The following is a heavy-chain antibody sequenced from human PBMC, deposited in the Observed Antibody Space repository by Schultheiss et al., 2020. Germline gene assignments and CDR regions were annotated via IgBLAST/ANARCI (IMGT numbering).Heavy chain of an antibody. J-gene: IGHJ6*02. CDR3: ARDGDSGSYYYYYGMDV. Sequence: ASVTVSCKASGGTFSSYAISWVRQAPGQGLEWMGWISAYNGNTNYAQKLQGRVTMTTDTSTSTAYMELRSLRSDDTAVYYCARDGDSGSYYYYYGMDVWGQGTTVNVSS. V-gene: IGHV1-18*01. CDR2: ISAYNGNT. CDR1: GGTFSSYA. D-gene: IGHD1-26*01.